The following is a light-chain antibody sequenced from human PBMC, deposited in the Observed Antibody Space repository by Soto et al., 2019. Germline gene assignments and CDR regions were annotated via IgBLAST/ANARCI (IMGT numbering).Light chain of an antibody. CDR2: EAS. CDR1: QSLTSW. V-gene: IGKV1-5*03. J-gene: IGKJ2*01. Sequence: DIQMTQSPSTLSASVGDRVTITCRASQSLTSWLAWYQQKPGKAPKLLIYEASRLQGGVPSRFSGSGSGTEFTLTITSLQPEDSATYYCQQYKSFFTFGQGTKVEIK. CDR3: QQYKSFFT.